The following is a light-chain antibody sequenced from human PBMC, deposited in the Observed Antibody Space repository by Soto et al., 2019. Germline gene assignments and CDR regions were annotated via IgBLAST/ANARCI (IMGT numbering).Light chain of an antibody. CDR1: QSVSSY. Sequence: IVLTHSPATLSLSTGERSTLSCRASQSVSSYLAWYQQKPGQAPRLLIYDASNRATGIPARFSGSGSGTDFTLTISSLEPEDFAVYYCQQRSRTFGQGTRLEIK. V-gene: IGKV3-11*01. CDR2: DAS. CDR3: QQRSRT. J-gene: IGKJ5*01.